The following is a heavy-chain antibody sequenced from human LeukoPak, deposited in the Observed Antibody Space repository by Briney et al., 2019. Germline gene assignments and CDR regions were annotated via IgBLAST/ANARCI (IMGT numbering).Heavy chain of an antibody. CDR2: IYPGDSDT. CDR3: ARSGRYCSSTSCYTLMSDWFDP. V-gene: IGHV5-51*01. J-gene: IGHJ5*02. D-gene: IGHD2-2*02. Sequence: GESLKISCKGSGYSFTSYWIGWVRPMPGKGLEWMGIIYPGDSDTRYSPSFQGQVTISADKSISTAYLQWSSLKASDTAMYYCARSGRYCSSTSCYTLMSDWFDPWGQGTLVTVSS. CDR1: GYSFTSYW.